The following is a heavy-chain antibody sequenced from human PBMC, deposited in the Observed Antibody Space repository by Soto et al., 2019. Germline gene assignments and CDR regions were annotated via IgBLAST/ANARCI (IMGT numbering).Heavy chain of an antibody. CDR2: IYYSGST. CDR3: ARGNYDILTDHDAFDI. CDR1: GGSISSSSYY. V-gene: IGHV4-39*01. Sequence: SETLSLTCTVSGGSISSSSYYWGWIRQPPGKGLEWIGSIYYSGSTYYNPSLKSRVTISVDTSKNQFSLKLSSVTAADTAVYYCARGNYDILTDHDAFDIWGRGTMVTVSS. D-gene: IGHD3-9*01. J-gene: IGHJ3*02.